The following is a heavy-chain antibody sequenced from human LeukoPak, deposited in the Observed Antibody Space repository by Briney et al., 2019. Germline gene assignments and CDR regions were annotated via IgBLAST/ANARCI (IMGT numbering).Heavy chain of an antibody. D-gene: IGHD2-2*01. CDR1: GFTFSSFG. Sequence: GGSLRLSCAASGFTFSSFGMSWVRQAPGKGLEWVLAISSTGGTAYYADSVKGRFTISRDNSKNTLYLQMNSLRAEDTAVYYCARDPGEDIVVVPAATTPDYWGQGTLVTVSS. CDR3: ARDPGEDIVVVPAATTPDY. CDR2: ISSTGGTA. J-gene: IGHJ4*02. V-gene: IGHV3-23*01.